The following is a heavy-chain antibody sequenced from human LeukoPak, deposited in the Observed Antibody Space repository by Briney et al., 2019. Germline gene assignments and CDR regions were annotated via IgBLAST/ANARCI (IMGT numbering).Heavy chain of an antibody. CDR1: GGSISSYY. CDR2: IYTSGST. Sequence: SETLSLACTVSGGSISSYYWSWIRQPAGKGLEWIGRIYTSGSTNYNPSLKSRVTISVDKSKNQFSLKLSSVTAADTAVYYCARVQGYCSSTSCPNWFDPWGQGTLVTVSS. V-gene: IGHV4-4*07. CDR3: ARVQGYCSSTSCPNWFDP. D-gene: IGHD2-2*01. J-gene: IGHJ5*02.